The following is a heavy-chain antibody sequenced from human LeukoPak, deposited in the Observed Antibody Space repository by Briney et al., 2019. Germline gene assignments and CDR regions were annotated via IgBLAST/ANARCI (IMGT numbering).Heavy chain of an antibody. CDR3: AKVLFTMIAGELRY. CDR1: GFTFSSYA. D-gene: IGHD3-22*01. V-gene: IGHV3-23*01. CDR2: ISGSGGST. J-gene: IGHJ4*02. Sequence: PGGSLRLSRAASGFTFSSYAMSWVRQAPGKGLEWVSAISGSGGSTYYADSVKGRFTISRDNSMNTLYLQMNSLRAEDTAVYYCAKVLFTMIAGELRYWGQGTLVTVSS.